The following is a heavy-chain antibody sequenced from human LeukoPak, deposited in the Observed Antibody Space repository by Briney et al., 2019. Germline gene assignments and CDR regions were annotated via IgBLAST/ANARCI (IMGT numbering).Heavy chain of an antibody. V-gene: IGHV3-49*04. Sequence: GGSLRLSCTASGFTFGDYAMSWVRQAPGKGLEWVGFIRSRAYGGTTEYAASVKGRFTISRDDSKSIAYLQMNSLKTEDTAVYYCTRGQRYSSGGDYWGQGTLVTVSS. J-gene: IGHJ4*02. CDR3: TRGQRYSSGGDY. CDR2: IRSRAYGGTT. D-gene: IGHD6-19*01. CDR1: GFTFGDYA.